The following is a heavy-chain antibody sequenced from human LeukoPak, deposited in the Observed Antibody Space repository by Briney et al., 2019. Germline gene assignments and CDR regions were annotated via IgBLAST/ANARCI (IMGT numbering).Heavy chain of an antibody. CDR2: ISDSGGTT. V-gene: IGHV3-23*01. D-gene: IGHD6-13*01. CDR3: TKRGTSSSWYFIDY. Sequence: GGSLRLSCAASGFTFRGYAMNWVRQAPGKGLEWVSVISDSGGTTYYADSVKGRFTISRDNSKNTLYLQMNSLRADDTALYFCTKRGTSSSWYFIDYWGQGTLVTVSS. J-gene: IGHJ4*02. CDR1: GFTFRGYA.